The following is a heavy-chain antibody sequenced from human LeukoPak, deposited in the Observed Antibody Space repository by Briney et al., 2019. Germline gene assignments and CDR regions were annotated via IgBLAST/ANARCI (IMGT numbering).Heavy chain of an antibody. CDR1: GYSFSSYW. D-gene: IGHD4-23*01. Sequence: GESLKISCKGSGYSFSSYWIGWGRQMPGKGLEWMGIIYPGDSDTSYRPSFQGQVTISADKSIRTAYLQWSSLKASDTAMYYCARHDAYAGNWPDYWGQGTLVTVSS. CDR3: ARHDAYAGNWPDY. J-gene: IGHJ4*02. CDR2: IYPGDSDT. V-gene: IGHV5-51*01.